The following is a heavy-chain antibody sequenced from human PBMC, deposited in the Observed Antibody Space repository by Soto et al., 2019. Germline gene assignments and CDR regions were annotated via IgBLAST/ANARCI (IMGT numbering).Heavy chain of an antibody. D-gene: IGHD2-2*01. Sequence: QVQLQESGPGLVKPSQTLSLTCTVSGGSISSGGYYWSWIRQHPGKGLEWIGYIYYSGSTYYSPSLKSRVTTSVDTSKYQFSLKLSSVTAADTAVYYCALRRIVVVPAANNWFDPWGQGTLVTVSS. CDR1: GGSISSGGYY. CDR2: IYYSGST. J-gene: IGHJ5*02. V-gene: IGHV4-31*03. CDR3: ALRRIVVVPAANNWFDP.